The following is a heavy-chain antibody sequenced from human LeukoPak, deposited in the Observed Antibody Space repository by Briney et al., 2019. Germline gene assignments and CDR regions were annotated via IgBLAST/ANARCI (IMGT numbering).Heavy chain of an antibody. D-gene: IGHD5-24*01. V-gene: IGHV3-74*01. J-gene: IGHJ3*02. CDR2: INSDGSTT. CDR1: GFTFSSYW. Sequence: GGTLRLSCAASGFTFSSYWMHWVRQAPGKGLVWVSRINSDGSTTSYADSVKGRFTISRDNAKNTLYLQMNSLRAEDTAVYYCSRDTADETFDIWGQGTMVTVSS. CDR3: SRDTADETFDI.